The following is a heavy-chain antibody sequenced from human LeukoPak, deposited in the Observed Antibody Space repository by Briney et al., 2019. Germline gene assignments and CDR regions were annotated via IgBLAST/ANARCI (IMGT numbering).Heavy chain of an antibody. Sequence: GGSLRLSCAASGFTFSSYSMNWVRQAPGKGLEWVSYISSSSSTIYYADSVKGRFTIPRDNAKNSLYLQMNSLKTEDTAVYYCTTLFKHDYGDYTDYWGQGTLVTVSS. D-gene: IGHD4-17*01. CDR3: TTLFKHDYGDYTDY. CDR1: GFTFSSYS. J-gene: IGHJ4*02. CDR2: ISSSSSTI. V-gene: IGHV3-48*04.